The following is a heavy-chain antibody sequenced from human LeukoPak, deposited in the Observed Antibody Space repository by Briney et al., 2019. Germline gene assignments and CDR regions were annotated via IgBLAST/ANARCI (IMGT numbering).Heavy chain of an antibody. D-gene: IGHD4-23*01. Sequence: SETLSLTCTVSGGSISSSSYYWGWIRQPPGKGLEWIGSIYYSGSTYYNPSLKSRVTISVDTSKNQFSLKLSSVTAADTAVYYCARGGNSLYYYYYMDVWGKGTTVTVSS. CDR1: GGSISSSSYY. CDR2: IYYSGST. CDR3: ARGGNSLYYYYYMDV. J-gene: IGHJ6*03. V-gene: IGHV4-39*07.